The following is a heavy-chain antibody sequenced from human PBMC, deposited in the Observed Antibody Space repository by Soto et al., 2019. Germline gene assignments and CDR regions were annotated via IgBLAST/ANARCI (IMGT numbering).Heavy chain of an antibody. CDR2: IYYSGST. D-gene: IGHD2-8*01. J-gene: IGHJ6*02. Sequence: SETLSLTCTVSGGSISNYYWSWIRQPPGKGLEWIGYIYYSGSTNYNPSLKSRVTISVHTSKNQFSLKLSSGTAADTAVDYCAGSVGYCTNGVCYSTRYYYYGMDVWGQGTTVTVSS. V-gene: IGHV4-59*01. CDR3: AGSVGYCTNGVCYSTRYYYYGMDV. CDR1: GGSISNYY.